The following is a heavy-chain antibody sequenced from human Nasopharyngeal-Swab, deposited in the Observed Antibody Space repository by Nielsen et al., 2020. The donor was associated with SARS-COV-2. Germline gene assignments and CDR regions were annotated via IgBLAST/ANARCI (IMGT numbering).Heavy chain of an antibody. Sequence: GESLKISCKGSGYSFTSYWISWVRQMPGKGLEWMGIIYPGDSDTRCSPSFQGQVTISADKSISTAYLQWSSLKASDTAMYYCARQSGSYFGYYYAMDVWGQGTTVTVSS. J-gene: IGHJ6*02. CDR3: ARQSGSYFGYYYAMDV. V-gene: IGHV5-51*01. CDR2: IYPGDSDT. D-gene: IGHD1-26*01. CDR1: GYSFTSYW.